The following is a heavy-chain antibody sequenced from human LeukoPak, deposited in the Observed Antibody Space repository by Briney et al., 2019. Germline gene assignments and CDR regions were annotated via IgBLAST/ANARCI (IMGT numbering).Heavy chain of an antibody. Sequence: ASVKVSCKASGYTFTKSYIRWVRQAPGQRLEWMGLINPGGDNTKYAQNFQGRVTMTRDTSISTAYMELSRLRSDDTAVYYCARGKIRITMVRGVIPPTYWGQGTLVTVSS. J-gene: IGHJ4*02. V-gene: IGHV1-46*01. CDR3: ARGKIRITMVRGVIPPTY. CDR1: GYTFTKSY. D-gene: IGHD3-10*01. CDR2: INPGGDNT.